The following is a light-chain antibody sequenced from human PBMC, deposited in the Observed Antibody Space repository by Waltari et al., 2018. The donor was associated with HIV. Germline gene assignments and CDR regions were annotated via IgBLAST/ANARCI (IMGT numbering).Light chain of an antibody. CDR3: HQSYSNPPT. CDR2: AAS. Sequence: DIQMTQSPPFLSASVGDSVTIPCRASQTIRSNVTWYQQKPGKAPKLLIYAASSLQIRVPSRFSGSGSGTDFTLTITSLQPEDFAIYHCHQSYSNPPTFGQGTKVEIK. CDR1: QTIRSN. V-gene: IGKV1-39*01. J-gene: IGKJ1*01.